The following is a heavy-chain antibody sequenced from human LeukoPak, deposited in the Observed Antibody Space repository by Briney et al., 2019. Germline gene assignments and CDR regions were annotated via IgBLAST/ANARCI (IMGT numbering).Heavy chain of an antibody. D-gene: IGHD1-26*01. V-gene: IGHV3-48*03. CDR1: GFTFSSYE. CDR3: ARRRDSGSLQHFDY. J-gene: IGHJ4*02. Sequence: GGSLRLSCAASGFTFSSYEMNWVRQAPGKGLEWVSYISSSGTTIYYADSVKGRFTISRDNAKNSLYLQMNSLRAEDTAVYFCARRRDSGSLQHFDYWGQGTLVTVSS. CDR2: ISSSGTTI.